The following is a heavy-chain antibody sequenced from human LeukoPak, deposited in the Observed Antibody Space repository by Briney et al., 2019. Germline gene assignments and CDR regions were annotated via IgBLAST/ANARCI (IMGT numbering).Heavy chain of an antibody. V-gene: IGHV3-64D*08. CDR1: GLTFRSHA. CDR2: INDDGSLT. J-gene: IGHJ4*02. Sequence: QPGGSLRLSCSAAGLTFRSHAMHWVRQAPGKGLEYVSTINDDGSLTYYADSVKGRFTISRDNSKNTVYLQMNNLRPDDSAVYHCLKGGWATIGPPKDWGQGTQVSVSS. CDR3: LKGGWATIGPPKD. D-gene: IGHD5-24*01.